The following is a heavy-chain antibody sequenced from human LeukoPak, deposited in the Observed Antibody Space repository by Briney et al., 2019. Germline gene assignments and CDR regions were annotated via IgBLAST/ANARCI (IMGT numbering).Heavy chain of an antibody. CDR1: GSTFTTYV. Sequence: ASRRVSPKAAGSTFTTYVISSVGQAAGHGLEWRGGIGTYNIYTNDAQKLQGRVTMTTDTSTSTAYLELSSLRSDDTAVYYCARDGYSAYDRTYFLHWGQGALVSVS. CDR2: IGTYNIYT. CDR3: ARDGYSAYDRTYFLH. J-gene: IGHJ1*01. D-gene: IGHD5-12*01. V-gene: IGHV1-18*01.